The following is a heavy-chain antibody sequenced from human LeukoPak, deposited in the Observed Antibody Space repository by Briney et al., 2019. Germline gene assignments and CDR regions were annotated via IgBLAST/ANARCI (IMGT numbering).Heavy chain of an antibody. V-gene: IGHV1-2*06. D-gene: IGHD3-22*01. CDR2: INPNSGGT. Sequence: ASVKVSCKASGYTFTGYYMHWVRQAPGQGLEWMGRINPNSGGTNYAQKFQGRVTMTRDTSISTAYMELSRLRSDDTAVYYCASLAFDYYDRSGYELWGQGTLVTVSS. CDR1: GYTFTGYY. J-gene: IGHJ4*02. CDR3: ASLAFDYYDRSGYEL.